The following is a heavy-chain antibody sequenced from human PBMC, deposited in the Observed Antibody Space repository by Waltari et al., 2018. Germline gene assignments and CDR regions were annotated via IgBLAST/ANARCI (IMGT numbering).Heavy chain of an antibody. V-gene: IGHV4-39*07. CDR1: GGSISRSSSY. CDR3: ARASSGYYMGGWFDP. Sequence: QLQLQESGPGLVKPSETLSLTCTVSGGSISRSSSYWGWIRQPPGKGLEWIGSIYYSGSTYYNPSLKSRVTISVDTSKNQFSLKLSSVTAADTAVYYCARASSGYYMGGWFDPWGQGTLVTVSS. CDR2: IYYSGST. D-gene: IGHD3-3*01. J-gene: IGHJ5*02.